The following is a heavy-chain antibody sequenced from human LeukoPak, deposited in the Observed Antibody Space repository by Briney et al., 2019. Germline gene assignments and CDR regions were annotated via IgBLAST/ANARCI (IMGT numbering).Heavy chain of an antibody. V-gene: IGHV3-30-3*01. CDR1: GFTFSSYA. J-gene: IGHJ3*02. CDR2: ISYDGSNK. Sequence: PGRSLRLSCAASGFTFSSYAMQWVRHAPGKGLERVALISYDGSNKYYADSVKGRFTSSRDNSNNTLYLQMNSLRAEDTAVYYCSRGAYYYDSSGEGGAFDIWGQGTMVTVSS. D-gene: IGHD3-22*01. CDR3: SRGAYYYDSSGEGGAFDI.